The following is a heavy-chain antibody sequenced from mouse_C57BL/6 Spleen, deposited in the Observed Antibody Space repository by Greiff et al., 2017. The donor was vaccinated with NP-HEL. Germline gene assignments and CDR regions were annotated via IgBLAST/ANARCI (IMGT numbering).Heavy chain of an antibody. J-gene: IGHJ2*01. V-gene: IGHV1-82*01. CDR1: GYAFSSSW. Sequence: QVQLQQSGPELVKPGASVKISCKASGYAFSSSWMNWVKQRPGKGLEWIGRIYPGDGDTNYNGKFKGKATLTADKSSSTAYMQLSSLTSEDSAVYFCARFWTGYFDYWGQGTTLTVSS. CDR3: ARFWTGYFDY. CDR2: IYPGDGDT.